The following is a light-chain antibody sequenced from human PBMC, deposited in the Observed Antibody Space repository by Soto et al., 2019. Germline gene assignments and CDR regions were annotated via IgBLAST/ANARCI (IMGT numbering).Light chain of an antibody. CDR2: SAS. CDR1: QSAFSSY. V-gene: IGKV3-20*01. J-gene: IGKJ1*01. Sequence: ETVLTQSPGTLSLSPGEIATLSCRAIQSAFSSYLAWFQQKPGQSPRLLIYSASSRATGVPDRFSGSGSGTDFTLTISRLEPEDFAVYYCQQYGSSPWTLGQGTKVEIK. CDR3: QQYGSSPWT.